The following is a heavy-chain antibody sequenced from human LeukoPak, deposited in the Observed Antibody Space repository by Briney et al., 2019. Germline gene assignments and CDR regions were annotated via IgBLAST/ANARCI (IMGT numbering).Heavy chain of an antibody. Sequence: GGSLRLSCAASGFTFSSYAMSWVRQAPGKGLEWVSAISGSGGSTYYADSVKGRFAISRDNSKNTLYLQMNSLRAEDTAVYYCAKGPGNYYDSGGYLYYFDYWGQGTLVTVSS. V-gene: IGHV3-23*01. CDR2: ISGSGGST. J-gene: IGHJ4*02. CDR1: GFTFSSYA. D-gene: IGHD3-22*01. CDR3: AKGPGNYYDSGGYLYYFDY.